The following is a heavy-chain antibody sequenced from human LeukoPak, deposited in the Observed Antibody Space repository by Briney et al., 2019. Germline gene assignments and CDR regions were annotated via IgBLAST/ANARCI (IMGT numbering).Heavy chain of an antibody. CDR2: IYTSGST. J-gene: IGHJ4*02. CDR1: GGSISSYY. CDR3: ARLIGGDPSIAARQDYFDY. V-gene: IGHV4-4*09. D-gene: IGHD6-6*01. Sequence: PSETLSLTCTVSGGSISSYYWSWIRQPPGKGLEWIGYIYTSGSTNYDPSLKSRVTISVDTSKSQFSLKLSSVTAADTAVYYCARLIGGDPSIAARQDYFDYWGQGTLVTVSS.